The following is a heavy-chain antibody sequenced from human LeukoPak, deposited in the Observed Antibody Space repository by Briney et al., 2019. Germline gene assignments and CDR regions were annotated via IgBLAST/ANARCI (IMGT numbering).Heavy chain of an antibody. J-gene: IGHJ3*02. V-gene: IGHV1-2*02. CDR2: INPNSGGT. Sequence: ASVKVSCKASGYTFTGYYMHWVRQAPGQGLEWMGWINPNSGGTNYAQKFQGGVTMTRDTSISTAYMELSSLRSEDTAVYYCARMGQLDAFDIWGRGTMVTVSS. D-gene: IGHD6-13*01. CDR1: GYTFTGYY. CDR3: ARMGQLDAFDI.